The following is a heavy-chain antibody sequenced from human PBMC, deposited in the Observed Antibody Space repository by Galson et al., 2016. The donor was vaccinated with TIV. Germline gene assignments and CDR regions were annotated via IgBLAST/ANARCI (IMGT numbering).Heavy chain of an antibody. CDR2: IIAIFGIP. CDR3: ARGSSYYSNYLDV. J-gene: IGHJ6*03. D-gene: IGHD3-3*01. CDR1: GGIFRSYA. Sequence: SVKVSCKASGGIFRSYAISWVRQALGQGLEWMGGIIAIFGIPNYAQKFQGRVTITADESTTTVYMELSSLRSDDTAVYYCARGSSYYSNYLDVWGKGTTVTVSS. V-gene: IGHV1-69*13.